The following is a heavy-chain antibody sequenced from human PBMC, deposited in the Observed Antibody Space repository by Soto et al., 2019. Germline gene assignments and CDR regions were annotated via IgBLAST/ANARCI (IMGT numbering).Heavy chain of an antibody. CDR1: GFTFSSYA. Sequence: GGSLRLSCAASGFTFSSYAMSWVRQGPGKGLEWVSSISGNGGSTYYADSVKGRFTISRDNFKNTLYLQMNSLRAEDTAVYYCARGRSYGTGVFGYAFDIWGQGTMVTVSS. J-gene: IGHJ3*02. D-gene: IGHD5-18*01. CDR3: ARGRSYGTGVFGYAFDI. CDR2: ISGNGGST. V-gene: IGHV3-23*01.